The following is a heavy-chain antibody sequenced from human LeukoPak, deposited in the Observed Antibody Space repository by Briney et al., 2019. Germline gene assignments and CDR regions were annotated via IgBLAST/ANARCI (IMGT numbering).Heavy chain of an antibody. CDR3: AKDYCSSTSCYGGPFDY. Sequence: PGGSLRLSCAASGFTFSSYGMHWVRQAPGKGLEWVAVISYDGSNKYYADSVKGRFTISRDNSKNTLYLQMNSLRAEDTAVYYCAKDYCSSTSCYGGPFDYWGQGTLVTVSS. CDR1: GFTFSSYG. CDR2: ISYDGSNK. V-gene: IGHV3-30*18. D-gene: IGHD2-2*01. J-gene: IGHJ4*02.